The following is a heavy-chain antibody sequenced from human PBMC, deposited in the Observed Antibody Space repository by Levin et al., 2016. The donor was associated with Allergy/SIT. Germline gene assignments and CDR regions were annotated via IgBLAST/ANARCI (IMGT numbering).Heavy chain of an antibody. Sequence: WVRQAPGQGLEWMGGIIPIFGTANYAQKFQGRVTITADESTSTAYMELSSLRSEDTAVYYCARLPGYQLPEAYYYGMDVWGQGTTVTVSS. D-gene: IGHD2-2*01. J-gene: IGHJ6*02. CDR2: IIPIFGTA. V-gene: IGHV1-69*01. CDR3: ARLPGYQLPEAYYYGMDV.